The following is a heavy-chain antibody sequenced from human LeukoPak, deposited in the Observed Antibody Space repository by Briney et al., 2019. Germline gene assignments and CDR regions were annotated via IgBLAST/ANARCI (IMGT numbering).Heavy chain of an antibody. V-gene: IGHV4-59*08. CDR2: WRYDGSP. CDR1: GGSISGRY. J-gene: IGHJ4*02. CDR3: VVTQKWLAFDY. Sequence: LETPSLTCAVSGGSISGRYWSWIRQPPGKGLGWIANWRYDGSPNYTPSLESRATISLDTSKNQFSLRLTSVTAADTAVYYCVVTQKWLAFDYWGQGILVTVSS. D-gene: IGHD6-19*01.